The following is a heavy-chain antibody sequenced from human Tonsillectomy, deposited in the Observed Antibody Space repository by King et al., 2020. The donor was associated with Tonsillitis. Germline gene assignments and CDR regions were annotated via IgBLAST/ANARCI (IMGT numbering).Heavy chain of an antibody. CDR2: ISGSGYKT. CDR1: GFTFRRYV. CDR3: VREMLTGSCADY. J-gene: IGHJ4*02. V-gene: IGHV3-23*04. D-gene: IGHD2-15*01. Sequence: VQLVESGGGLVQPGGPLRLSCAASGFTFRRYVLSWVRQSPGKGLQWGSAISGSGYKTYYIDSVKGRFTISRDKSKNTVSLQMYSLRAEDTGVYYCVREMLTGSCADYWGQGTLVTVSS.